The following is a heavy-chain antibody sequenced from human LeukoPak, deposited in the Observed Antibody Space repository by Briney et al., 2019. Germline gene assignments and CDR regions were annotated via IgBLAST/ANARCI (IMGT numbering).Heavy chain of an antibody. D-gene: IGHD6-19*01. V-gene: IGHV4-39*07. CDR1: GDSISSSGYF. CDR2: IYSNGKT. J-gene: IGHJ4*02. Sequence: SETLSLTCTVSGDSISSSGYFWGWVRQPPGKGLEWIGSIYSNGKTFYNPSLKSRVTISVDTSKNQFSLKLSSVTAADTAVYYCARGSSGYSSGWYGGYFDYWGQGTLVTVSS. CDR3: ARGSSGYSSGWYGGYFDY.